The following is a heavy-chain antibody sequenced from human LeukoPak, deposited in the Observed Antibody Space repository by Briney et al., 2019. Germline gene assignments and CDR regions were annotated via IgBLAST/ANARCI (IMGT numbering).Heavy chain of an antibody. D-gene: IGHD1-26*01. CDR1: GFTFPANS. J-gene: IGHJ4*02. CDR3: AKGGKWDVTPFDY. Sequence: GGSLRLSCAASGFTFPANSINWFRRAPGKGREGVSTISGGGGSTYYADSVKGRFTISRDNSKNTLYLQVNSLRAEDTAVYYCAKGGKWDVTPFDYWGQGTLVTVSS. CDR2: ISGGGGST. V-gene: IGHV3-23*01.